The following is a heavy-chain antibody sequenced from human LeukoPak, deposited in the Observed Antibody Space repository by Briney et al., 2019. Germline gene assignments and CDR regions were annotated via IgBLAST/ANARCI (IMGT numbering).Heavy chain of an antibody. D-gene: IGHD2-15*01. CDR3: ARSASSGEFDY. CDR2: INPSGGST. J-gene: IGHJ4*02. CDR1: GYTFTRYY. Sequence: GASVKVSCKASGYTFTRYYIHWVRQAPGQGLEWMGIINPSGGSTSYAQKFQGRVTMTRDTSTSTVYMELSSLRSEDTAVYYCARSASSGEFDYWGQGTLVTVSS. V-gene: IGHV1-46*01.